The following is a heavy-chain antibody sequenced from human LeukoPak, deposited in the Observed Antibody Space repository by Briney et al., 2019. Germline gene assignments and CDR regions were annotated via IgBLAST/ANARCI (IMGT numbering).Heavy chain of an antibody. D-gene: IGHD3-10*01. CDR2: IYTSGST. V-gene: IGHV4-4*07. Sequence: SETLSLTCTVSGGSISSYYWSWIRQPAGKGLEWIGRIYTSGSTYYNPSLKSRVTISVDRSKNQFSLKLSSVTAADTAVYYCARDAEYYYGSGSYSSGIDVWGQGTTVTVSS. CDR3: ARDAEYYYGSGSYSSGIDV. J-gene: IGHJ6*02. CDR1: GGSISSYY.